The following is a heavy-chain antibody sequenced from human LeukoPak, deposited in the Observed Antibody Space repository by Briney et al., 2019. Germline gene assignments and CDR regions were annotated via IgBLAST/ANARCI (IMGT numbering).Heavy chain of an antibody. Sequence: GGSLRLSCAASDSTFSSFSMRWVRQAPGKGLFWVAAISSRSAHIYYADSGKGRFTISRDNAKKTLYLEMNNLRADDTAVYYCARDRSTSRYYHGMDVWGPGTTVIVSS. CDR3: ARDRSTSRYYHGMDV. D-gene: IGHD2-2*01. V-gene: IGHV3-21*01. CDR1: DSTFSSFS. CDR2: ISSRSAHI. J-gene: IGHJ6*02.